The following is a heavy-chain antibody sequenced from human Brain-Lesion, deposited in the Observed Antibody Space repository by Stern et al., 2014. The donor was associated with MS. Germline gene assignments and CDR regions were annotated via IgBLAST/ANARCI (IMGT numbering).Heavy chain of an antibody. D-gene: IGHD3-3*01. Sequence: EVQLVESGGGLVQPGGSLTISCTAAGFTFGNYWMTWVRQAPGKGLEWGANIKEDGTEKNYVDSVKGRFTISRDNARNSFYLQMNSLRVEDTALYYCARVYNTIYGIVTQRGSGMDVWGQGTTVIVSS. CDR2: IKEDGTEK. V-gene: IGHV3-7*01. CDR1: GFTFGNYW. J-gene: IGHJ6*02. CDR3: ARVYNTIYGIVTQRGSGMDV.